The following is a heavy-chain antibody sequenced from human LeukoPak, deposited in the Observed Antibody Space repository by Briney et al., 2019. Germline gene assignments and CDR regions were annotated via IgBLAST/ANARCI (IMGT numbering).Heavy chain of an antibody. D-gene: IGHD6-13*01. V-gene: IGHV3-66*02. J-gene: IGHJ3*02. CDR1: GFTVSTNY. CDR3: AKDRIAGRDTFDI. CDR2: INSGGST. Sequence: GGSLRLSCAASGFTVSTNYMSWVRQAPGKGLEWVSLINSGGSTYYADSVKGRFTISRDNSKNTVYLQMNSLRAEDTAVYYCAKDRIAGRDTFDIWGQGTVVTVSS.